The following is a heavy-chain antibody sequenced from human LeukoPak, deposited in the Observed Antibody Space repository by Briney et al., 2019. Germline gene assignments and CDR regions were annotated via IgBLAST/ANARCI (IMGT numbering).Heavy chain of an antibody. D-gene: IGHD1-1*01. J-gene: IGHJ6*01. Sequence: GAPVKPSDSPEGRTFSTYAISWVLQAPGQGLEWMGGIIPIFGTANYAQKFQGRVTITADESTSTAYMELSSPRSEDTAVYYCARGNEPGTAISLYYGISVCRQGTTVTVSS. CDR1: GRTFSTYA. CDR2: IIPIFGTA. CDR3: ARGNEPGTAISLYYGISV. V-gene: IGHV1-69*13.